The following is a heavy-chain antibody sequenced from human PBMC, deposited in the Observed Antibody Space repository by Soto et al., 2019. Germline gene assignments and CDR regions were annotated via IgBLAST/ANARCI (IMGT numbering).Heavy chain of an antibody. CDR1: GGSFSSGDYY. CDR3: ARRDSGRPLDV. Sequence: SETLSLTCTVSGGSFSSGDYYWSWVRQPPGKGLEWIGYIYYTGSTFNNPSLKSRVSISIDTSKNQFSLKLSSVTAADTAVYYCARRDSGRPLDVWGQGTMVTVSS. V-gene: IGHV4-30-4*01. J-gene: IGHJ3*01. D-gene: IGHD1-26*01. CDR2: IYYTGST.